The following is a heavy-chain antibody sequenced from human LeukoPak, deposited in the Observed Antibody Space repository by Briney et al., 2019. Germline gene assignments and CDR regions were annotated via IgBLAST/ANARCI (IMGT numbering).Heavy chain of an antibody. J-gene: IGHJ4*02. D-gene: IGHD3-10*01. CDR3: ARDESTMVRGVIILYYFDY. CDR2: INSDGSST. V-gene: IGHV3-74*01. Sequence: GGSLRLSCAASGFTFSSYWMDWVRQAPGKGLVWVSRINSDGSSTSYADSVKGRFTISRDNAKNTLYLQMNSLRAEDTAVYYCARDESTMVRGVIILYYFDYWGQGTLVTVSS. CDR1: GFTFSSYW.